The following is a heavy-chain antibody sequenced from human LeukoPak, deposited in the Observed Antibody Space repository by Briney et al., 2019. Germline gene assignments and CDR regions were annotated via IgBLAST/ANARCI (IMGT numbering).Heavy chain of an antibody. CDR2: ISWNGGST. J-gene: IGHJ3*02. D-gene: IGHD1-26*01. V-gene: IGHV3-20*01. CDR3: ARDRSGSFHAFDI. Sequence: GRSLRLSCAASGFTFDDYAMHWVRQAPGKGLEWVSGISWNGGSTGYADSVKGRFTISRDNAKNSLYLQMNSLRAEDTALYHCARDRSGSFHAFDIWGQGTMVTVSS. CDR1: GFTFDDYA.